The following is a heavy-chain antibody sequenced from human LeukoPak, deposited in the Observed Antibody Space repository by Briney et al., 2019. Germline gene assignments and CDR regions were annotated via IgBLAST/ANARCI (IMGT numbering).Heavy chain of an antibody. Sequence: SETLSLTCTVSGVSITTYYWSWIRQPPGKGLEWIGYIYYTGSTNYNPSLKSRVTISVDTSKNQFSLKLSSVTAADTAVYYCARGKAKYSSSWYAWTWFDPWGQGTLVTVSS. CDR1: GVSITTYY. J-gene: IGHJ5*02. V-gene: IGHV4-59*12. CDR2: IYYTGST. CDR3: ARGKAKYSSSWYAWTWFDP. D-gene: IGHD6-13*01.